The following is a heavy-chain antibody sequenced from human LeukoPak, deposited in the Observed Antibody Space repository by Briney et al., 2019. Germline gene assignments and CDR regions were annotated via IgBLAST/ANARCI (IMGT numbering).Heavy chain of an antibody. Sequence: GGSLRLSCAASGFTFTNYALHWVRQAPGKGLEWVAVISYDGTNKYYADSVKGRFTISRDNSKNTLSLQMNSLRVEDTALYYCARGFVLGAAKNYLDYWGQGALVTVSS. CDR1: GFTFTNYA. CDR2: ISYDGTNK. CDR3: ARGFVLGAAKNYLDY. J-gene: IGHJ4*02. D-gene: IGHD2-21*02. V-gene: IGHV3-30-3*01.